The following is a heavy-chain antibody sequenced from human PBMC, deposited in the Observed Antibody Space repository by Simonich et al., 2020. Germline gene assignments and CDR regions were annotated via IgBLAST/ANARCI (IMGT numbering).Heavy chain of an antibody. CDR2: SSAYNGNT. V-gene: IGHV1-18*01. D-gene: IGHD2-15*01. J-gene: IGHJ4*02. CDR3: ARASRGTWWYYYFDY. CDR1: GYTFTSYG. Sequence: QVQLVQSGAEVKKPGASVKVSCKASGYTFTSYGISWVRQAPGQGREWMGWSSAYNGNTNDAQKLQGRVTMTTDTSTSTAYRELRSLRSDDTAVYYCARASRGTWWYYYFDYWGQGTLVTVSS.